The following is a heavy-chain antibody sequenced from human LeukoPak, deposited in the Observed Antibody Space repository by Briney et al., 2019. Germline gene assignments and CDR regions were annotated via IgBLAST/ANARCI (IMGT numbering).Heavy chain of an antibody. D-gene: IGHD3-9*01. CDR3: ARHAVDILTGYPRYYFDY. CDR2: IHYSGST. CDR1: GGSISSYY. J-gene: IGHJ4*02. V-gene: IGHV4-59*08. Sequence: PSETLSLTCTVSGGSISSYYWSWIRQPPGKGLEWIGYIHYSGSTNYNPSLKSRVTISVDTSKNQFSLKLSSVTAADTAVYYCARHAVDILTGYPRYYFDYWGQGTLVTVSS.